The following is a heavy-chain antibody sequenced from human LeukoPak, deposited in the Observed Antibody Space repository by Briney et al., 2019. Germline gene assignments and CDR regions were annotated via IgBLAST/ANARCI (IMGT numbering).Heavy chain of an antibody. CDR1: ADSIGGHY. CDR3: TSCPTSKHGYNSSYEFDI. V-gene: IGHV4-59*11. Sequence: SETLSLTCTVSADSIGGHYLSWVRQPPGKGLEWIGYISDSGDTNSSPYLKSRVTISVDTSKSQVSLNLSSMTAADTAVYYCTSCPTSKHGYNSSYEFDIWGQGTVVTVSS. J-gene: IGHJ3*02. CDR2: ISDSGDT. D-gene: IGHD5-24*01.